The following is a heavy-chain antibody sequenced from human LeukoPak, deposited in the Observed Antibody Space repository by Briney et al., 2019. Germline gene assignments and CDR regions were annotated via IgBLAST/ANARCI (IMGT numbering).Heavy chain of an antibody. V-gene: IGHV4-39*01. Sequence: PSETLSLTCTVSGDSDDSIKSSSYYWAWIRLPPGKGLERVGSIYYDGSTYYNPSLRGRVTISVDTSKSQFSVELNSVTAADTAMYYCGRRGHLHRPFWGQGTLVTVSS. CDR2: IYYDGST. D-gene: IGHD3/OR15-3a*01. CDR1: GDSDDSIKSSSYY. J-gene: IGHJ4*02. CDR3: GRRGHLHRPF.